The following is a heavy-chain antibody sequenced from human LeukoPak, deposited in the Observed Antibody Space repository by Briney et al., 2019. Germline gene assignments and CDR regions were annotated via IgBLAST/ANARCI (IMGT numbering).Heavy chain of an antibody. CDR2: INPNNGGT. V-gene: IGHV1-2*02. CDR3: ASLADYYYGSGYYCRGRGDFDY. Sequence: ASVKVSCKASGYTFTGYYMHWVRQAPGQGLEWMGWINPNNGGTNYAQKFQGRVTMTRDTSISTAYMELNRLRADDTAVYYCASLADYYYGSGYYCRGRGDFDYWGQGTLVTVSS. CDR1: GYTFTGYY. D-gene: IGHD3-3*01. J-gene: IGHJ4*02.